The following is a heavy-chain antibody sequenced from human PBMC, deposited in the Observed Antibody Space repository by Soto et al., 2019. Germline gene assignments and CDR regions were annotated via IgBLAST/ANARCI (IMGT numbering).Heavy chain of an antibody. J-gene: IGHJ6*03. CDR2: ISSSSSYI. CDR3: ARDGSSSRYYYYYMDV. V-gene: IGHV3-21*01. Sequence: GGSLRLSCAASGFTFSSYSMNWVRQAPGKGLEWVSSISSSSSYIYYADSVKGRFTISRDNAKNSLYLQMNSLRAEETAVYYCARDGSSSRYYYYYMDVWGKGTTVTVSS. CDR1: GFTFSSYS. D-gene: IGHD6-6*01.